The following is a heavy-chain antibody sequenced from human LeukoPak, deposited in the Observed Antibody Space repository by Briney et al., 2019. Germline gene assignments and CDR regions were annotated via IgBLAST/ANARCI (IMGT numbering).Heavy chain of an antibody. J-gene: IGHJ4*02. CDR2: IKEDGSEK. CDR1: GFTFSSYW. V-gene: IGHV3-7*01. Sequence: GGSLRLSCATSGFTFSSYWMSWVRQAPGKRLEWVADIKEDGSEKYYVDSVKGRFTISRDNAKNSLYLQMNSLRAEDTAVYYCALNPDYYGSGSFDYWGQGTLVTVSS. CDR3: ALNPDYYGSGSFDY. D-gene: IGHD3-10*01.